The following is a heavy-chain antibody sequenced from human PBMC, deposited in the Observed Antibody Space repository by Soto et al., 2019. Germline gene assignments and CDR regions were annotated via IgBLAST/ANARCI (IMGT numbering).Heavy chain of an antibody. D-gene: IGHD2-15*01. CDR1: GFTFSSYA. Sequence: PGGSLRLSCAASGFTFSSYAMNWVRQAPGKGLEWVSGISGSGGITYYADSVKGRFTISRDNSKNTLFPQMNSLRAEDTAVYYCAKGGCSAGACSPLDNWGQGTLVTVSS. CDR3: AKGGCSAGACSPLDN. V-gene: IGHV3-23*01. CDR2: ISGSGGIT. J-gene: IGHJ4*02.